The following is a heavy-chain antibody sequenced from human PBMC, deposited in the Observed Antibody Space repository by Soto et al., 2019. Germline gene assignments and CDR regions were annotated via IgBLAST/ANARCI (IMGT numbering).Heavy chain of an antibody. J-gene: IGHJ3*02. V-gene: IGHV4-59*01. Sequence: ASETLSLTCTVSGGSINNYYWSWIRQPPGKGLEWIGYIYYSGSTNYNPSLKSRVTISVDTSKNQFSLNLSSVTAADTAVYSCARLGQQLVLWAFDIWGQGTMVTVSS. CDR1: GGSINNYY. D-gene: IGHD6-13*01. CDR3: ARLGQQLVLWAFDI. CDR2: IYYSGST.